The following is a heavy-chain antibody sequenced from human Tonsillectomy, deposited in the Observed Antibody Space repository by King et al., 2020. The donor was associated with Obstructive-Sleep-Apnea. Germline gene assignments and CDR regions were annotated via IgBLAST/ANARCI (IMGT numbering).Heavy chain of an antibody. CDR3: ARDPTITSYDSSGYADY. CDR1: GFTFSSYW. J-gene: IGHJ4*02. Sequence: QLVQSGGGLVQPGGSLRLSCAASGFTFSSYWMSLVRQAPGKGLEWVANIKQDGSEKYYVDSVKGRFTIPRDNAKNSLYLQMNSLRAEDTAVYYCARDPTITSYDSSGYADYWGQGTLVTVSS. CDR2: IKQDGSEK. V-gene: IGHV3-7*01. D-gene: IGHD3-22*01.